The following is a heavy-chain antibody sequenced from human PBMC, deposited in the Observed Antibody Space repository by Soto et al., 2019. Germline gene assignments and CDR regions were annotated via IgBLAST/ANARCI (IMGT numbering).Heavy chain of an antibody. CDR3: ARAVAVAADFDY. D-gene: IGHD6-19*01. J-gene: IGHJ4*02. Sequence: ASVKASCKASGYTVTGYAMHWVGQAPGQRLEWMGWINAGNGNTKYSQKFQGRVTITRDTSASAAYMELSSLSSEDTAVYYCARAVAVAADFDYWGQGTLVTVS. V-gene: IGHV1-3*01. CDR2: INAGNGNT. CDR1: GYTVTGYA.